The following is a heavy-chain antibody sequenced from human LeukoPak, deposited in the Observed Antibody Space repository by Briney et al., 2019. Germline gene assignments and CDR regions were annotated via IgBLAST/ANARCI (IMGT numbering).Heavy chain of an antibody. CDR2: ISSSGSTI. V-gene: IGHV3-11*04. CDR1: GFTFSDYY. J-gene: IGHJ4*02. Sequence: GGSLRLSCAASGFTFSDYYMSWIRQAPGKGLEWVSYISSSGSTIYYADSVKGRFTISRDNAKNSLYLQMNSLRAEDTAVYYCARDRGWELLHPLVFDYWGQGTLVTVSS. D-gene: IGHD1-26*01. CDR3: ARDRGWELLHPLVFDY.